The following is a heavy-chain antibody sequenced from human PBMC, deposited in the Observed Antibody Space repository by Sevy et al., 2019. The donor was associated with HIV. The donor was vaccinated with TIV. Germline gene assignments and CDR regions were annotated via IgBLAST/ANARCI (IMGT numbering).Heavy chain of an antibody. V-gene: IGHV3-64D*06. Sequence: GGSLRLSCSASGFSFSGYAMYWVRQAPGKGPECVSTISKDGGTTYYADSLKGRFTIFIDNSKNKLCLQMSSLRAEDTALDYCVKGPRHEYSNYGLDYWGQGTVVTVSS. D-gene: IGHD4-4*01. CDR1: GFSFSGYA. CDR3: VKGPRHEYSNYGLDY. CDR2: ISKDGGTT. J-gene: IGHJ4*02.